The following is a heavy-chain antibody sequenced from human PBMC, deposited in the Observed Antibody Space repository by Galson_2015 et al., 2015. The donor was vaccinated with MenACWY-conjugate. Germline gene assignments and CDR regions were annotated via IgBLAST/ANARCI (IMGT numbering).Heavy chain of an antibody. CDR1: GFTFSDYY. V-gene: IGHV3-11*06. Sequence: SLRLSCAASGFTFSDYYMSWIRQAPGKGLEWVSYISSSSSYTNYADSVKGRFTISRDNAKNSLYLQMNSLRAEDTAVYYCARVAENYGDSFSGIDPWGQGTLVTVSS. J-gene: IGHJ5*02. D-gene: IGHD4-17*01. CDR2: ISSSSSYT. CDR3: ARVAENYGDSFSGIDP.